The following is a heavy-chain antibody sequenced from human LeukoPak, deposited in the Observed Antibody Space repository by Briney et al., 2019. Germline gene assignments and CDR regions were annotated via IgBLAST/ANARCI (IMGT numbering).Heavy chain of an antibody. J-gene: IGHJ4*02. CDR1: GYTFTSYG. D-gene: IGHD6-6*01. CDR2: ISAYNGNT. CDR3: ARGSSRHSSSFIDY. V-gene: IGHV1-18*01. Sequence: ASVKVSCKASGYTFTSYGISWVRQAPGQGLERMGWISAYNGNTNYAQKLQGRVTMTTDTSASTAYMELRSLRSDDTAVYYCARGSSRHSSSFIDYWGQGTLVTVSS.